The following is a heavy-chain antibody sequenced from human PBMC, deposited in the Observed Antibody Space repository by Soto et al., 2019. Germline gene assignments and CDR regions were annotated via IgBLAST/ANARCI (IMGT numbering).Heavy chain of an antibody. CDR1: GGSFSNYY. CDR3: ARVHSGWEN. V-gene: IGHV4-34*01. CDR2: INHSGTT. J-gene: IGHJ4*02. Sequence: QVQIQQWGAGLLKPSETLSLTCAVYGGSFSNYYWSWIRQPPGKGLEWMGEINHSGTTNYNPSLKSRVTISVDTAKNPFSLKLRSVTAAATAVYYCARVHSGWENWRQGTLVTVSS. D-gene: IGHD6-19*01.